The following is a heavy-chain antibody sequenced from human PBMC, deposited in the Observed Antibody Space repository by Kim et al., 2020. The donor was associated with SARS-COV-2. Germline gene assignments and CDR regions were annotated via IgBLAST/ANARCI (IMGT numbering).Heavy chain of an antibody. CDR1: GFTFSSYG. CDR2: ISYDGSNK. D-gene: IGHD3-10*01. Sequence: GGSLRLSCAASGFTFSSYGMHWVRQAPGKGLEWVAVISYDGSNKYYADSVKGRFTISRDNSKNTLYLQMNSLRAEDTAVYYCAKLRGRYNWFDPWGQGTLVTVSS. V-gene: IGHV3-30*18. CDR3: AKLRGRYNWFDP. J-gene: IGHJ5*02.